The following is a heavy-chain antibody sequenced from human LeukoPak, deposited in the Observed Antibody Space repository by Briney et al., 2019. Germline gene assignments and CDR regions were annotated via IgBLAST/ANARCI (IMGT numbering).Heavy chain of an antibody. CDR3: AKDPEF. V-gene: IGHV3-23*01. D-gene: IGHD3-10*01. J-gene: IGHJ4*02. CDR1: GFPFSIQA. Sequence: GSLSPSCVVPGFPFSIQAMRWVRRAPGKGLEWIGGISESGDVTFHVDSVKGRFTISRDNSRNTLFLQMDSLRVEDTAVYYCAKDPEFWGQGTLVTVSS. CDR2: ISESGDVT.